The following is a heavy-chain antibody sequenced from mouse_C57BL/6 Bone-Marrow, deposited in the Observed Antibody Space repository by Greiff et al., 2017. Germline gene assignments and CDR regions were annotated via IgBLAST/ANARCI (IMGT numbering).Heavy chain of an antibody. V-gene: IGHV1-5*01. Sequence: VQLQQSGTVLARPGASVKMSCKTSGYTFTSYWMHWVKQRPGQGLEWIGAIYPGNSDTSYNQKFKGQAKLTAVTSASTAYMELSSLTNEDAAVYYCTRRGFTTVVAFDYWGQGTTLTVSS. CDR2: IYPGNSDT. J-gene: IGHJ2*01. CDR1: GYTFTSYW. CDR3: TRRGFTTVVAFDY. D-gene: IGHD1-1*01.